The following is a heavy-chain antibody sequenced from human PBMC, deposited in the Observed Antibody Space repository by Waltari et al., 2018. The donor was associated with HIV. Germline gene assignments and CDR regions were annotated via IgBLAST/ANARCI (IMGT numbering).Heavy chain of an antibody. V-gene: IGHV3-53*01. CDR1: GFSVNDNY. CDR2: VYLGGST. J-gene: IGHJ4*02. Sequence: VQLVESGGGLIQPGGSLSLSCAASGFSVNDNYMSWVRQAPGKRPEWVSVVYLGGSTDYADSVRGRFTTSRDESKNMLYLQMNSLRAEDTAVYYCARALTRGLWDSWGQGTLVSVSS. D-gene: IGHD2-2*01. CDR3: ARALTRGLWDS.